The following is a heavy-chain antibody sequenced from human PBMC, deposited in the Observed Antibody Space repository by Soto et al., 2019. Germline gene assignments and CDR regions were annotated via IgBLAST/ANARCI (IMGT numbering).Heavy chain of an antibody. Sequence: EVQLVETGGGLIQPGGSLRLSCAASGFTVSSNYMSWVRQAPGKGLEWVSVIYSGGSTYYADSVKGRFTISRDNSKNTLYLQMNSLRAEDTAVYYCAREPWMDCTNGVCYEGYGMAVWGQGTTVTVSS. J-gene: IGHJ6*02. CDR1: GFTVSSNY. V-gene: IGHV3-53*02. D-gene: IGHD2-8*01. CDR3: AREPWMDCTNGVCYEGYGMAV. CDR2: IYSGGST.